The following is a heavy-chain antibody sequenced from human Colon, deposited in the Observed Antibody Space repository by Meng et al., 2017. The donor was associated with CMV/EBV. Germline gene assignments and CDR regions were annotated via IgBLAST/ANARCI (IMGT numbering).Heavy chain of an antibody. V-gene: IGHV3-30*02. CDR3: AKDPRAGIVVVPAAIRKIYYYGMDV. J-gene: IGHJ6*02. CDR2: IRYDGSNK. CDR1: GLTFRSYS. Sequence: GGSLRLSCVVSGLTFRSYSMQWVRQAPGKGLEWVAFIRYDGSNKYYADSVKGRFTISRDNSKNTLYLQMNSLRAEDTAVYYCAKDPRAGIVVVPAAIRKIYYYGMDVWGQGTTVTVSS. D-gene: IGHD2-2*02.